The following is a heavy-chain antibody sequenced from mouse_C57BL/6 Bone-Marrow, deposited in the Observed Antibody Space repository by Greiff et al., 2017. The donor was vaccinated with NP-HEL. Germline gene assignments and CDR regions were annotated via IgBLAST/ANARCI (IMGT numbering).Heavy chain of an antibody. CDR3: AKNRILRPSYYAMDY. V-gene: IGHV2-5*01. Sequence: VQRVESGPGLVQPSQSLSITCTVSGFSLTSYGVHWVRQSPGKGLEWLGVIWRGGSTDYNAAFMSRLSITKDNSKSQVFFKMNSLQADDTAIYYCAKNRILRPSYYAMDYWGQGTSVTVSS. D-gene: IGHD2-12*01. CDR2: IWRGGST. CDR1: GFSLTSYG. J-gene: IGHJ4*01.